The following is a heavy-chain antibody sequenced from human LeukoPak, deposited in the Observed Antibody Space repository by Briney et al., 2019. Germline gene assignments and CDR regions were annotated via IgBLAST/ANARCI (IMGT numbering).Heavy chain of an antibody. J-gene: IGHJ4*02. Sequence: GGSLRLSCAASGFTFSSYGMHWVRQAPGKGLEWVAYIQNDGSNEQYADSVKGRFSISRDSSKNILYLQMNSLRAEDTAVYYCAKDRLRATLTSFDYWGQGTLVTVSS. CDR3: AKDRLRATLTSFDY. CDR1: GFTFSSYG. CDR2: IQNDGSNE. D-gene: IGHD4-17*01. V-gene: IGHV3-30*02.